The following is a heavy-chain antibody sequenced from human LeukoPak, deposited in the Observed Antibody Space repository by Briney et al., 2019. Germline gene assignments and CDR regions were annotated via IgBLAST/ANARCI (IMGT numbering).Heavy chain of an antibody. CDR3: VKDVLRLNYGYFDL. Sequence: GGSLRLSCVASGFNFDDYAMGWVRQAPGKGLEWVSGISGTARSAYYTDSVKGRFTVSRENSKKTLYLQMSSLRAEDTAVYYCVKDVLRLNYGYFDLWGRGTLVTVSS. V-gene: IGHV3-23*01. J-gene: IGHJ2*01. D-gene: IGHD2-21*01. CDR2: ISGTARSA. CDR1: GFNFDDYA.